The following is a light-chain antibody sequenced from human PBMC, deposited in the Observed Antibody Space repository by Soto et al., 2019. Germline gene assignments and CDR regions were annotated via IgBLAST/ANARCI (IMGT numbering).Light chain of an antibody. V-gene: IGKV3-20*01. CDR1: QSVSSSY. CDR2: GAS. Sequence: EIVLTQSPGTLSLSPGERATLSCRASQSVSSSYLAWYQQKPGQAPRLLIWGASSRATGIPDRFSGSGSGTDFTLTIIRLEPEDFAVYYCQQYGSSPPITFGQGTRLEIK. J-gene: IGKJ5*01. CDR3: QQYGSSPPIT.